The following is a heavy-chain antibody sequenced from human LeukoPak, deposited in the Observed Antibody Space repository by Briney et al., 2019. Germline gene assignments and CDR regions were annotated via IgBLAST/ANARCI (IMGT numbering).Heavy chain of an antibody. J-gene: IGHJ4*02. D-gene: IGHD6-6*01. CDR1: GFTFSSYA. V-gene: IGHV3-30*04. CDR2: ISYDGCNK. Sequence: PGRSLRLSCAASGFTFSSYAMHWVRQAPGKGLEWVAVISYDGCNKYYADSVKGRFTISRDNSKNTLYLQMNSLRAEDTAVYYCARARIAARPRFDYWGQGTLVTVSS. CDR3: ARARIAARPRFDY.